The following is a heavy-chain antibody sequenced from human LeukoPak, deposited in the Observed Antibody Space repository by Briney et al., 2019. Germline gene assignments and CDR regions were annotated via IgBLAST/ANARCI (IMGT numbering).Heavy chain of an antibody. CDR3: AKPRPSYSSSWYDH. CDR2: ISGSGGST. V-gene: IGHV3-23*01. J-gene: IGHJ5*02. D-gene: IGHD6-13*01. Sequence: GGSLRLSCAASGFTFSSYSMNWVRQAPGKGLEWVSAISGSGGSTYYADSVKGRFTISRDNSKNTLYLQMNSLRAEDTAVYYCAKPRPSYSSSWYDHWGQGTLVTVSS. CDR1: GFTFSSYS.